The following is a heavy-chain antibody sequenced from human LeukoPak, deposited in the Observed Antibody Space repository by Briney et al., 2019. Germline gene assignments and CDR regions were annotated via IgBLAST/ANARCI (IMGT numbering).Heavy chain of an antibody. CDR2: IYYSGST. CDR3: ARHSNENVYGRQPKYYYYYMDV. Sequence: SETLSLTCTVSGGSISSSSYYWGWIRQPPGKGLEWIGSIYYSGSTYYNPSLKSRVTISVDTSKNQFSLKLSSVTAADTAVYYCARHSNENVYGRQPKYYYYYMDVWGKGTTVTISS. CDR1: GGSISSSSYY. J-gene: IGHJ6*03. D-gene: IGHD5/OR15-5a*01. V-gene: IGHV4-39*01.